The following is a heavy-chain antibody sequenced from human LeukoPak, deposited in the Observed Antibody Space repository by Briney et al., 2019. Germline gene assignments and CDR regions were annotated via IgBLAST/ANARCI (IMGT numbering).Heavy chain of an antibody. CDR2: IKEDGSEQ. CDR3: ARDRRGEKSQYNCFDP. Sequence: GGSLRLSCTASGFTFSSDWMNWVRQAPGKGLEWVANIKEDGSEQYYVDSVKGRFTISRDNAKNSLHLQMNSLRAEDTAVYFCARDRRGEKSQYNCFDPWGQGTLVTVSS. V-gene: IGHV3-7*01. CDR1: GFTFSSDW. D-gene: IGHD3-10*01. J-gene: IGHJ5*02.